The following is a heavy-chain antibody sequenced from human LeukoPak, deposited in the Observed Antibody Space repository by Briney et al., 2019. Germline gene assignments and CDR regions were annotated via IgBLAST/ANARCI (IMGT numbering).Heavy chain of an antibody. J-gene: IGHJ5*02. CDR2: FDPEDGET. Sequence: ASVKVSCKVSGYTLTELSMHWVRQAPGKGLEWMGGFDPEDGETIYAQKFQGRVTMTEDTSTDTAYMELSSLRSEDTAVYYCATIDYYDSSGGGFDPWAREPWSPSPQ. D-gene: IGHD3-22*01. CDR3: ATIDYYDSSGGGFDP. V-gene: IGHV1-24*01. CDR1: GYTLTELS.